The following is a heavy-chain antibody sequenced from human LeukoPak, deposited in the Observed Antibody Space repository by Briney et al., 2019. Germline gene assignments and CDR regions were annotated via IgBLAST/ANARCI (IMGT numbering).Heavy chain of an antibody. CDR2: INWNGDST. V-gene: IGHV3-20*04. J-gene: IGHJ4*02. Sequence: GGSLRLSCAASGFSFDDYGLTWDRQAPGKGLEWVSGINWNGDSTDYADSVKGRFTISRDNAKNSLYLQMNSLRAEDTALYYCARDLRVIITGSFDSWGQGNLVTVSS. CDR1: GFSFDDYG. D-gene: IGHD3-22*01. CDR3: ARDLRVIITGSFDS.